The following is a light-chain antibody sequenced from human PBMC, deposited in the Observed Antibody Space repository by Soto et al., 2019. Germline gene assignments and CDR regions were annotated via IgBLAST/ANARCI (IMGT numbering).Light chain of an antibody. CDR1: SSDVGGYNF. J-gene: IGLJ1*01. V-gene: IGLV2-14*01. Sequence: ALTQPASVSGSPGQSITVSCTGTSSDVGGYNFVSWYQQHPGKAPKLMIYDVSNRPSGVSDRFSGSKSGNTASLTISGLQAEDEADYYCSSYTNSITLHVFGTGTKVTVL. CDR3: SSYTNSITLHV. CDR2: DVS.